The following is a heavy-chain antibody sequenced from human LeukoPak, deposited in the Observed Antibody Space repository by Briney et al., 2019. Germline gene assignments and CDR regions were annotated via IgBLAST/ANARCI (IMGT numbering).Heavy chain of an antibody. CDR1: GYTLTELS. Sequence: ASVKVSCKVSGYTLTELSMHWVRQAPGKGLEWMGGFDPEDGETIYAQKFQGRVTMTEDTSTDTAYMELSGLRSEDTAVYYCANANWNDPYLDYWGQGTLVTVSS. CDR2: FDPEDGET. V-gene: IGHV1-24*01. CDR3: ANANWNDPYLDY. D-gene: IGHD1-1*01. J-gene: IGHJ4*02.